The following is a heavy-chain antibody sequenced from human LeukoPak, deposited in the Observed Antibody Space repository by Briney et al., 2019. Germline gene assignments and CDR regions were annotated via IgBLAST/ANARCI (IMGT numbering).Heavy chain of an antibody. CDR2: ISWNSGSI. D-gene: IGHD6-13*01. CDR1: GFTFDDYA. CDR3: AKDMTAAGTYPMDY. J-gene: IGHJ4*02. V-gene: IGHV3-9*01. Sequence: GGSLRLSCAASGFTFDDYAMHWVRQAPGKGLEWVSGISWNSGSIGYADSVKGRFTISRDNAKNSLYLQMNGLRAEDTALYYCAKDMTAAGTYPMDYWGQGTLVTVSS.